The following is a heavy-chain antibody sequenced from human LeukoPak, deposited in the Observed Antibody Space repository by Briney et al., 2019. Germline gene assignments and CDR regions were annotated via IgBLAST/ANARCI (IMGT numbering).Heavy chain of an antibody. CDR1: GFSVTNNY. CDR2: FYVGGAT. J-gene: IGHJ4*02. D-gene: IGHD5-24*01. Sequence: GGSLRLSFAVSGFSVTNNYMSWVRQAPGKGLEWVSVFYVGGATYYSDSVKGRFTISRDNSENTLYPQMKSLRAEDTAVYYCARGDGYNFFDYWGQGTLVSVSS. CDR3: ARGDGYNFFDY. V-gene: IGHV3-53*01.